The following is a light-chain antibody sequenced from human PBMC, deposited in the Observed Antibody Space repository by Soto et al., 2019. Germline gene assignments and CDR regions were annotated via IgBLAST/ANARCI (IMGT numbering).Light chain of an antibody. CDR1: SSDVGGYNY. Sequence: QPVLTQPASVSGSPVRSITISCTGTSSDVGGYNYVSWYQQHPGKAPKLMIYDVSNRPSGVSNRFSGSKSGNTASLTISGLQAEDEADYYCSSYTSSSTLVFGGGTQLTVL. CDR2: DVS. J-gene: IGLJ2*01. V-gene: IGLV2-14*01. CDR3: SSYTSSSTLV.